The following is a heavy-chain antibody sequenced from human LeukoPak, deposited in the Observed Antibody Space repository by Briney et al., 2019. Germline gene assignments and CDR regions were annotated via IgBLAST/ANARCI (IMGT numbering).Heavy chain of an antibody. D-gene: IGHD3-10*01. V-gene: IGHV1-2*02. J-gene: IGHJ4*02. Sequence: GASVKVSCKASGYTFTGYYMHWVRQAPGQGLEWMGWINPNSGGTNYAQKFQGRVTMTRDTSTSTVYMELSSLRSEDTAVYYCARTDGSGSYYTNWGQGTLVTVSS. CDR3: ARTDGSGSYYTN. CDR2: INPNSGGT. CDR1: GYTFTGYY.